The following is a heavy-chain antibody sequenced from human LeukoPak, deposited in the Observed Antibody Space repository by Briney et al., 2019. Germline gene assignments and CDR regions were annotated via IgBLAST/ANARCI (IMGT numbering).Heavy chain of an antibody. D-gene: IGHD3-10*01. CDR2: FYPGDSDT. Sequence: GGSLKISWQGSGYSFTSYWSGGVGRVPGKGRGWLGIFYPGDSDTKYSPSFQGQVTISLDKTISAAYLQWSSLKAWDNAMYYCARREGSGSYYGGGFDIWGQGTMVTVSS. CDR3: ARREGSGSYYGGGFDI. V-gene: IGHV5-51*01. CDR1: GYSFTSYW. J-gene: IGHJ3*02.